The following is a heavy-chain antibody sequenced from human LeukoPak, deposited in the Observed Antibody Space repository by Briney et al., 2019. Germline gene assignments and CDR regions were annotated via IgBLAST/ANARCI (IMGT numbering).Heavy chain of an antibody. CDR1: GGSFSGYY. D-gene: IGHD2-2*01. J-gene: IGHJ4*02. CDR2: INHSGST. V-gene: IGHV4-34*01. CDR3: ASGYCSSTSCFDY. Sequence: PSETLSLTCAVYGGSFSGYYWSWIRQPPGKGLEWIGEINHSGSTNYNPSLKSRVTISVDTSKNQFSLKLSSVTAADTAVYYCASGYCSSTSCFDYWGQGTLVTVSS.